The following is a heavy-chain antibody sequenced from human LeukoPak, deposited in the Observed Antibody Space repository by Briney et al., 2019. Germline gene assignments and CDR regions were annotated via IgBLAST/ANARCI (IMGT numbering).Heavy chain of an antibody. CDR1: GYTFTSYD. D-gene: IGHD3-10*01. Sequence: ASVKVSSKASGYTFTSYDINWVRQATGQGLEWMGWMNPNSGNTGYAQKFQGRVTMTRNTSISTAYMELSSLRSEDTAVYYCARGVTMVRGVLYYYYYYMDVWGKGTTVTVSS. V-gene: IGHV1-8*01. CDR2: MNPNSGNT. CDR3: ARGVTMVRGVLYYYYYYMDV. J-gene: IGHJ6*03.